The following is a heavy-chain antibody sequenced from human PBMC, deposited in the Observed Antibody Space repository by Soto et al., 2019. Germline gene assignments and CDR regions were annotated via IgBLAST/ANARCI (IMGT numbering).Heavy chain of an antibody. Sequence: EVQLLESGGGVVQPGGSLRLSCAASGFTFSAYPMSWVRQAPGKGLQWVSGVGGSDTDKHYADSVRGRFTVSRDNSKNTLYLQMNSLRADDTAVYYCAKDATAVNGVWDPFDMWGQGTEVTVSS. CDR1: GFTFSAYP. V-gene: IGHV3-23*01. CDR3: AKDATAVNGVWDPFDM. D-gene: IGHD2-8*01. J-gene: IGHJ3*02. CDR2: VGGSDTDK.